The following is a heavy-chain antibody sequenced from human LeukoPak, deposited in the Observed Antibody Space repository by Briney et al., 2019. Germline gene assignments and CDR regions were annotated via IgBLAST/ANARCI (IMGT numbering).Heavy chain of an antibody. CDR3: ARGRLLLPY. Sequence: SETLSLTCAVYGGSFSGYYWSWIRQPPGKGLEWIGEINHSGSTNYNPSLKSRVTISVDTSKNQFSLKLSSVTAADTAVYYCARGRLLLPYWGQGTLVTVSS. J-gene: IGHJ4*02. V-gene: IGHV4-34*01. CDR2: INHSGST. CDR1: GGSFSGYY. D-gene: IGHD2-15*01.